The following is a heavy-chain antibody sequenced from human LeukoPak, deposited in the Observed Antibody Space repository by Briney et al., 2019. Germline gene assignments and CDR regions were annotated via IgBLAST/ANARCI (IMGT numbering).Heavy chain of an antibody. J-gene: IGHJ4*02. Sequence: GGSLRLSCEGSGFTFSNYWMGWVRQAPGKGLQWVANIKTDGSEKYYVDSVKGRFTISRDNAKNSLYLQMNNLRADDTAIYYCADPGVGYWGRGTLVTVFS. CDR2: IKTDGSEK. V-gene: IGHV3-7*01. D-gene: IGHD2-8*01. CDR3: ADPGVGY. CDR1: GFTFSNYW.